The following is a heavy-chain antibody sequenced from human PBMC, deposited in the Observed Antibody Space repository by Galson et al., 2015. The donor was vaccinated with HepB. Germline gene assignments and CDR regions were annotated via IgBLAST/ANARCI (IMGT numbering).Heavy chain of an antibody. Sequence: SVKVSCKASGYTFTSYAMHWVRQAPGQRLEWMGWINAGNGNTKYSQKFQGRVTITRDTSASTAYMELSSLRSEDTAVYYCAREDYDFWSGYPFDYWGQGTLVTVSS. V-gene: IGHV1-3*01. D-gene: IGHD3-3*01. CDR1: GYTFTSYA. CDR2: INAGNGNT. J-gene: IGHJ4*02. CDR3: AREDYDFWSGYPFDY.